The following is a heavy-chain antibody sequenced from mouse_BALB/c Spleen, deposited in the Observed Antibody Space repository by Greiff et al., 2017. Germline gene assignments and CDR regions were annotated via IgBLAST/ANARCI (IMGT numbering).Heavy chain of an antibody. V-gene: IGHV5-9-4*01. CDR2: ISSGGSYT. J-gene: IGHJ4*01. CDR3: ARGPYAMDY. CDR1: GFTFSSYA. Sequence: EVKVEESGGGFVKPGGSLKLSCAASGFTFSSYAMSWVRQSPEKRLEWVAEISSGGSYTYYPDTVTGRFTISRDNAKNTLYLEMSSLRSEDTAMYYCARGPYAMDYWGQGTSVTVSS.